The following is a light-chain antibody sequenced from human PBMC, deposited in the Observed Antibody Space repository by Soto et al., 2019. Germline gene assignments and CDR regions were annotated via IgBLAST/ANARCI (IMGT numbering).Light chain of an antibody. CDR1: QTVSKNY. V-gene: IGKV3-20*01. CDR3: QQCAHSPLT. Sequence: EIVLTQSPGTLSLSPGERATLSCRASQTVSKNYLAWYQQKPGQAPRLLIYDAFNRATDIRDRFSGSGSGTDFTLTITRLEPEDFAVYYCQQCAHSPLTFGQGTKVEMK. CDR2: DAF. J-gene: IGKJ1*01.